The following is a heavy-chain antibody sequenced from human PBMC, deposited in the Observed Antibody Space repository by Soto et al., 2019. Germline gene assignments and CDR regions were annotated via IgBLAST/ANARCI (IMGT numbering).Heavy chain of an antibody. J-gene: IGHJ4*02. Sequence: QVQLQESGPGLVKPSGTLSLTCTVSGASITTRSDAWWSWVRQPPGKGLEWIGEIYHSGSTNYNPSLETRVTMSVDKSKNQFSLRVSSVTAADTAVYYCAKMVGATLVDYWGLGTLVTVSS. CDR1: GASITTRSDAW. D-gene: IGHD1-26*01. CDR3: AKMVGATLVDY. V-gene: IGHV4-4*02. CDR2: IYHSGST.